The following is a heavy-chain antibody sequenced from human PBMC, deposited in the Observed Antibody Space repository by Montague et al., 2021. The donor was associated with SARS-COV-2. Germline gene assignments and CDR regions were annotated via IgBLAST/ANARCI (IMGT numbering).Heavy chain of an antibody. Sequence: PALVKPTQTLTLTCTFSGFSLSTSGMCVSWIRQPPGKALEWLARIDWDDDKYYSTSLKTRLTISKDTSKNQVVLTMTHMDPVDTATYYCARMRIAAAGSPFDIWGQGTMVTVSS. V-gene: IGHV2-70*11. D-gene: IGHD6-13*01. CDR2: IDWDDDK. CDR3: ARMRIAAAGSPFDI. J-gene: IGHJ3*02. CDR1: GFSLSTSGMC.